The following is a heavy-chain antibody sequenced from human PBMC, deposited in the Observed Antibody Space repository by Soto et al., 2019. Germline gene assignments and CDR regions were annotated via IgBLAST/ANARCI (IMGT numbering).Heavy chain of an antibody. D-gene: IGHD3-10*01. CDR2: ISKSGTTT. V-gene: IGHV3-48*04. CDR3: ARSEGSGRTYYYYGMDV. J-gene: IGHJ6*02. CDR1: GFTYSRSR. Sequence: VRALRLSCVRPGFTYSRSRRTPVRQGPRKGLEWLSSISKSGTTTYYADSVRGRFTISRDNAKNTLYLQMNSLRAEDTAVYYCARSEGSGRTYYYYGMDVWGQGTTVTVSS.